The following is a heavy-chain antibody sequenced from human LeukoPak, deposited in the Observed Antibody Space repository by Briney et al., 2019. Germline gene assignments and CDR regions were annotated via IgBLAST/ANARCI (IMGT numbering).Heavy chain of an antibody. Sequence: PGGSLRLSCAASGFTFSSYWMSWVRQAPEKGLEWVANIKQDGSEKYYVDSVKGRFTISRDNAKNSLYLQMNSLRAEDTAVYYCARGQLQWLAPSVYFQHWGQGTLVTVSS. J-gene: IGHJ1*01. CDR2: IKQDGSEK. CDR3: ARGQLQWLAPSVYFQH. D-gene: IGHD6-19*01. CDR1: GFTFSSYW. V-gene: IGHV3-7*01.